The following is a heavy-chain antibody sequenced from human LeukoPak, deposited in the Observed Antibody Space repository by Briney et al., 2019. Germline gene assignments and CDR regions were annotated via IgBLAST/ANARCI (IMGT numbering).Heavy chain of an antibody. CDR2: ISGSGGST. D-gene: IGHD3-10*01. J-gene: IGHJ6*02. V-gene: IGHV3-23*01. CDR3: AKAGGYYGSGSPLFGMDV. Sequence: GGSLRLSCAASGFTFSSYAMSWVRQAPGKGLEWVSAISGSGGSTYYADSVKGRFTISRDNSKNTLYLQMNSLRAEDTAVYYCAKAGGYYGSGSPLFGMDVWGQGTTVTVSS. CDR1: GFTFSSYA.